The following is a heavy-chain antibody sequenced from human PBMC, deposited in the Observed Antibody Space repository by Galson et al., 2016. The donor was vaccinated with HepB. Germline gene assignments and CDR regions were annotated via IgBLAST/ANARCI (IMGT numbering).Heavy chain of an antibody. CDR2: ISSSSTYT. V-gene: IGHV3-11*06. Sequence: SLRLSCAASGFSFGDYYMTWIRQAPGKGLEWLSYISSSSTYTSYADSVKGRFTISRDNTENSPSLQMNSLRAEDTAMYYCVRSSSGWAWIFDDRGPGTRVTVSS. CDR3: VRSSSGWAWIFDD. D-gene: IGHD6-19*01. CDR1: GFSFGDYY. J-gene: IGHJ4*02.